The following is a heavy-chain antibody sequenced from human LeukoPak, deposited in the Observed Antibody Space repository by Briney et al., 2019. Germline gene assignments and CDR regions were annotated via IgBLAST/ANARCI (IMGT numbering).Heavy chain of an antibody. CDR3: ARDPPFIIGTTFFDY. CDR2: ISTSSTYI. D-gene: IGHD1-20*01. Sequence: GGSLRLSCAASGFTFSSYSMNWVRPAPGKGLEWVSSISTSSTYIYYADSVKGRFTISRDKAKNSLYLQMNSLRAEDTAVYYCARDPPFIIGTTFFDYWGQGTLVTVSS. V-gene: IGHV3-21*01. J-gene: IGHJ4*02. CDR1: GFTFSSYS.